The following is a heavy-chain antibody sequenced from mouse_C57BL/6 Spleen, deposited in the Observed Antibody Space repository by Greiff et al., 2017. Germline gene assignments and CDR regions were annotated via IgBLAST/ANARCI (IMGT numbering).Heavy chain of an antibody. D-gene: IGHD1-1*01. CDR3: TPGSGLAY. V-gene: IGHV14-4*01. Sequence: EVKLMESGAELVRPGASVKLSCTASGFNFTDDYMHWVKQRPEQGLEWIGWIDPENGDTEYASKFQGKATITADTSSNTAYLQLSSLASEDTAVYYCTPGSGLAYWGQGTLVTVSA. CDR1: GFNFTDDY. J-gene: IGHJ3*01. CDR2: IDPENGDT.